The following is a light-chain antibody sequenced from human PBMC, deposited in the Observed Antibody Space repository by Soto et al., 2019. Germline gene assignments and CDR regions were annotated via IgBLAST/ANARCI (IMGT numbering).Light chain of an antibody. CDR3: SSFTSSVTPVV. V-gene: IGLV2-14*01. CDR1: SSDVGDYIY. CDR2: EVS. J-gene: IGLJ2*01. Sequence: QSVLTQPASVSGSPGQSITISCTGTSSDVGDYIYVSWYQHHPGKAPKLMIYEVSNRPSGVSNRFSGSKSGNTASLTISGLQAEDEADYYCSSFTSSVTPVVFGGGTKVTVL.